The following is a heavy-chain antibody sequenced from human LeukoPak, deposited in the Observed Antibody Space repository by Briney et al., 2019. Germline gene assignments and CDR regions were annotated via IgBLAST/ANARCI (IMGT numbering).Heavy chain of an antibody. D-gene: IGHD5-18*01. V-gene: IGHV3-33*01. CDR3: ARKKRVDTDSIMVYYYYAMDV. J-gene: IGHJ6*02. CDR1: GFTFGSYG. CDR2: IWYDGSNK. Sequence: GGSLRLSCAASGFTFGSYGMHWVRQAPGKGLEWVAVIWYDGSNKYYADSVKGRFTISRDNSKKTLYLQMNNLRAEDTAVYCCARKKRVDTDSIMVYYYYAMDVWGQGTTVTVSS.